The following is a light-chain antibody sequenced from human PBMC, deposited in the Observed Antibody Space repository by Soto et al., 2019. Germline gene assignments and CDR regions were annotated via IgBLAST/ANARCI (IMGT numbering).Light chain of an antibody. J-gene: IGKJ1*01. CDR2: KVS. CDR1: QSLVYSAGNTY. Sequence: DVVMTQSPLSLPVTLGQPASISCRSSQSLVYSAGNTYLNWFQQRPGQSPRRPIYKVSNRATGIPARFSGSGSGTDFTLPISSLEPEDFAVYYCQQRSNWPRTFSQGTKVDIK. V-gene: IGKV2-30*01. CDR3: QQRSNWPRT.